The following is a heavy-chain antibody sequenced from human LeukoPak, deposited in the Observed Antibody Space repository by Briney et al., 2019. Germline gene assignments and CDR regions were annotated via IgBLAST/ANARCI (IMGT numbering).Heavy chain of an antibody. V-gene: IGHV3-11*01. CDR2: MSNSGSTI. J-gene: IGHJ4*02. CDR1: GFSFSDYY. D-gene: IGHD3-3*02. CDR3: ARVSVGRYYFDN. Sequence: GGSLRLSCAASGFSFSDYYMSWIRQAPGKGLEWVSYMSNSGSTIYYADSVKGRFTISRDNTKNSLYLQMNSLRAEDTAVYYCARVSVGRYYFDNWGQGTPVTVS.